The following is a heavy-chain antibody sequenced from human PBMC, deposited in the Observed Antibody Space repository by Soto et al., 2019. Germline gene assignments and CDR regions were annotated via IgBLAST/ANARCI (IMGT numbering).Heavy chain of an antibody. CDR1: GFTFSSYA. CDR3: ARAYEGDYFDY. CDR2: ISYDGSNK. D-gene: IGHD3-16*01. J-gene: IGHJ4*02. V-gene: IGHV3-30-3*01. Sequence: PGGSLRLSCADSGFTFSSYAMHWVRQAPGKGLEWVAVISYDGSNKYSADSVKGRFTISRDNSKNTLYLQMNSLRAEDTAVYYCARAYEGDYFDYCGQGTLVTVSS.